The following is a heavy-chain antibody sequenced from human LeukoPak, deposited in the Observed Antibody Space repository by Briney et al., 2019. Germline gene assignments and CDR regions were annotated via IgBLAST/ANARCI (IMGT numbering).Heavy chain of an antibody. CDR3: AKSGFTSSNPNDY. J-gene: IGHJ4*02. CDR1: GFTFRNYA. D-gene: IGHD5-12*01. Sequence: GGSLMLSCAASGFTFRNYAVRRVRQAPGKGLQWVSTINSGGSTYSADSVKGRFTISRDSPKTILCLQMDRLRAEDTVVYYCAKSGFTSSNPNDYSGQGTLVTVSS. CDR2: INSGGST. V-gene: IGHV3-23*01.